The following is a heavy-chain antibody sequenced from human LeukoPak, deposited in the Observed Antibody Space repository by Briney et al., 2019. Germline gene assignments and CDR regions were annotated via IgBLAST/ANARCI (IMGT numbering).Heavy chain of an antibody. D-gene: IGHD1-26*01. Sequence: PGGSLRLSCAASGFTFSSYWMHWVRQAPGKGLVWVSRINSDGSSTSYADSVKGRFTISRDNAKNTLYLQTNSLRAEDTAVYYCARRSWGREWELPKFYYYYYYMDVWGKGTTVTISS. CDR1: GFTFSSYW. CDR2: INSDGSST. V-gene: IGHV3-74*01. CDR3: ARRSWGREWELPKFYYYYYYMDV. J-gene: IGHJ6*03.